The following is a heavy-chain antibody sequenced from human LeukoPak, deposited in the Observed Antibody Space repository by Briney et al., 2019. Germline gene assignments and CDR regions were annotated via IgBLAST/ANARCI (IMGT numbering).Heavy chain of an antibody. Sequence: PSETLSLTCTVSGGSISTDYWSWIRQSPGKGLEWIAEINHSGSTDYNPSLKSRVTISVDASKNQFSLKLTSVTAADTALYFCASAHTLTTGFDFWGRGTLVTVSS. J-gene: IGHJ4*02. V-gene: IGHV4-34*01. CDR1: GGSISTDY. CDR2: INHSGST. D-gene: IGHD4-17*01. CDR3: ASAHTLTTGFDF.